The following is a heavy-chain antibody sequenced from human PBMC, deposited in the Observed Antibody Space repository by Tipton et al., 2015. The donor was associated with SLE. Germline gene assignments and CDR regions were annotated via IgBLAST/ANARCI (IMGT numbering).Heavy chain of an antibody. D-gene: IGHD6-13*01. J-gene: IGHJ5*02. CDR3: ARRVGSSWYVEWFDP. CDR1: GGPISSSSFY. V-gene: IGHV4-39*01. Sequence: TLSLTCTVSGGPISSSSFYWAWIRQPPGKGVEWIGEINHRGSTNYNPSLKSRVTISVDTSKNQFSLKLRSVTAADTAVYYCARRVGSSWYVEWFDPWGQGTLVTVSS. CDR2: INHRGST.